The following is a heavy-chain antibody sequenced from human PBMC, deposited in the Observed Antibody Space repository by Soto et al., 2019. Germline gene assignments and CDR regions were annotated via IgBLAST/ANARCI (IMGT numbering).Heavy chain of an antibody. CDR3: VRDGGGRHPYFWYFDL. CDR2: IGTDGDT. D-gene: IGHD3-16*01. V-gene: IGHV3-13*04. Sequence: EVQLVESGGGLVQPGGSLRLSCAASGFTFSSYDMHWVRQVTGKGLEWLSGIGTDGDTYHPGSVKGRFTISRENGKNSLYLQMNSLRAGDTAVYFCVRDGGGRHPYFWYFDLCGRGTLVTVSS. CDR1: GFTFSSYD. J-gene: IGHJ2*01.